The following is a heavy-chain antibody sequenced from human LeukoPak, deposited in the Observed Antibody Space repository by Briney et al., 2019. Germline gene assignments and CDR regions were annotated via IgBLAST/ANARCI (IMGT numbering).Heavy chain of an antibody. J-gene: IGHJ4*02. CDR3: ARAGYSGYDTPLEYDY. V-gene: IGHV4-38-2*01. CDR2: IYHSGST. CDR1: GYSISSGYY. D-gene: IGHD5-12*01. Sequence: SETLSLTCAVSGYSISSGYYWGWIRRPPGKGLEWIGNIYHSGSTYYNPSLKSRVTISVDTSKNQFSLKLSSVTAADTAVYYCARAGYSGYDTPLEYDYWGQGTLVTVSS.